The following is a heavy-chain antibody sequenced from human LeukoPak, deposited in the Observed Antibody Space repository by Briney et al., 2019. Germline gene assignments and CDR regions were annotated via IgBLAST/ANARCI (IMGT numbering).Heavy chain of an antibody. CDR2: IHTSGST. Sequence: PSETLSLTCTVPADSISNYYWTWLRQPPGKGLEWIGRIHTSGSTDYNPSLKSRVTLSVDTSKNQFSLKLRSVTAADTSVYYCAREGSATTRPFVSNDYWGQGTLVTVSS. CDR3: AREGSATTRPFVSNDY. D-gene: IGHD6-6*01. V-gene: IGHV4-4*07. CDR1: ADSISNYY. J-gene: IGHJ4*02.